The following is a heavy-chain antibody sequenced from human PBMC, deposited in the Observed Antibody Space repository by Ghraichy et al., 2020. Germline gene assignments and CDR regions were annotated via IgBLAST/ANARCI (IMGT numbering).Heavy chain of an antibody. J-gene: IGHJ3*02. CDR2: VFYTGST. V-gene: IGHV4-59*01. Sequence: SETLSLTCTVSGGSISSYYWSWIRQPPGEGLEWIGYVFYTGSTNYNPSLKSRVTISLDTSKNQFSLKLSSVTAADTAVYYCARDLPTAYYYGSGSALDIWGQGTMVTVSS. CDR1: GGSISSYY. CDR3: ARDLPTAYYYGSGSALDI. D-gene: IGHD3-10*01.